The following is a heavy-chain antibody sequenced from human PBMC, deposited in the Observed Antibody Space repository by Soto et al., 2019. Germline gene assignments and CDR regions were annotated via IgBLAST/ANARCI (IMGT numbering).Heavy chain of an antibody. D-gene: IGHD6-19*01. CDR2: MSYDGSNK. CDR3: ARDAITYSSGWYEDY. Sequence: QVQLVESGGGMVQPGRSLRLSCAASGFTFSSYAMHWVRQAPGKGLEWVAVMSYDGSNKYYADSVKGRFTISRDNSKNTVYLQMNSLRAEDTAVYYCARDAITYSSGWYEDYWGQGTLVTVSS. J-gene: IGHJ4*02. CDR1: GFTFSSYA. V-gene: IGHV3-30-3*01.